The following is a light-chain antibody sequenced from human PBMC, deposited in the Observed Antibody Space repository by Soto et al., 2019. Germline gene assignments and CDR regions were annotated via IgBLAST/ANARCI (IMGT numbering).Light chain of an antibody. CDR1: QSVNNF. CDR2: DAS. Sequence: EILFAQSPATLSLSPGERATLSCRASQSVNNFLAWYQQKPGQAPSLLLFDASYRASGIPGRFSGSGSGTDFTLTISSLEPEDFAVYDCQQYGSSPPRTFGQGTQVDIK. J-gene: IGKJ1*01. CDR3: QQYGSSPPRT. V-gene: IGKV3-11*01.